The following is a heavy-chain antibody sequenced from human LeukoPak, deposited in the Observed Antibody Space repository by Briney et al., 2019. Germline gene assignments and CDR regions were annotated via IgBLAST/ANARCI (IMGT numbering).Heavy chain of an antibody. CDR3: AKNDGYGFDY. D-gene: IGHD6-13*01. CDR1: GFTFSSYG. CDR2: ISYDGSNK. J-gene: IGHJ4*02. Sequence: GGSLRLSCAASGFTFSSYGMHWVRQAPGKGLEWVAVISYDGSNKYYADSVKGRFTISRDNSKNTLYLQMNSLRAEDTAVYYCAKNDGYGFDYWGQGTLVTVSS. V-gene: IGHV3-30*18.